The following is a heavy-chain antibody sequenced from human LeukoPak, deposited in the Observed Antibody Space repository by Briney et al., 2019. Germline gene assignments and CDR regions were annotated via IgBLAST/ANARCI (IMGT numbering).Heavy chain of an antibody. CDR3: ARSQPVWAAPGFDN. Sequence: SETLSLTCSVSGGSLTGYSWTRIRQSPGKGLEWIGEINESGTSKYSPSLKSRVTISRDTSKKQVSLDLRSLTAADTAVYYCARSQPVWAAPGFDNWGQGTMVTVS. J-gene: IGHJ4*03. V-gene: IGHV4-34*01. D-gene: IGHD1-14*01. CDR1: GGSLTGYS. CDR2: INESGTS.